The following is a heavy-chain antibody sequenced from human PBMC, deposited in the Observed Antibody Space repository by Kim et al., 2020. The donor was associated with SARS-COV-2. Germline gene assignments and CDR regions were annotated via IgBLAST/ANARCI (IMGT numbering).Heavy chain of an antibody. Sequence: GGSLRLSCAASGFTFSSYEMNWVRQAPGKGLEWVSYISSSGSTIYYADSVKGRFTISRDNAKNSLYLQMNSLRAEDTAVYYCARGILTGRSFDYWGQGTLVTVSS. V-gene: IGHV3-48*03. J-gene: IGHJ4*02. CDR3: ARGILTGRSFDY. CDR2: ISSSGSTI. D-gene: IGHD3-9*01. CDR1: GFTFSSYE.